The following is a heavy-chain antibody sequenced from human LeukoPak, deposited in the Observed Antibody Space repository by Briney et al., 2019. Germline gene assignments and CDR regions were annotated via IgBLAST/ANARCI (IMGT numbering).Heavy chain of an antibody. CDR2: INPSGGST. CDR3: ARGSRHSEFDY. J-gene: IGHJ4*02. V-gene: IGHV1-46*01. D-gene: IGHD6-13*01. CDR1: GNTFSSNF. Sequence: ASVKVSCKASGNTFSSNFLHWVRQAPGQGLEWMGIINPSGGSTTYAQRFQGRVTMTRDTSTSTVYMELNSLRSEDTAVYYCARGSRHSEFDYWGQGTLVTVSS.